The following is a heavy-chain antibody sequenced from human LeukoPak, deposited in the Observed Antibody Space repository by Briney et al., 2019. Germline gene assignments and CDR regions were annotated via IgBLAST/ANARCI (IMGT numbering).Heavy chain of an antibody. CDR3: ATPLGYGDYDYYGMDV. J-gene: IGHJ6*02. CDR1: GYTFTSYG. CDR2: ISAYNGNT. D-gene: IGHD4-17*01. Sequence: GASVKVSCKASGYTFTSYGISWVRQAPGQGLEWMGWISAYNGNTNYAQKLQGRVTMTTDTSTSTAYMELRSLRSDDTAVYYCATPLGYGDYDYYGMDVWGQGTTVTVSS. V-gene: IGHV1-18*01.